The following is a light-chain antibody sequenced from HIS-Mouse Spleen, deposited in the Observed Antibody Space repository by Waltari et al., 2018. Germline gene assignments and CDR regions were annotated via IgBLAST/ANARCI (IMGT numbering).Light chain of an antibody. CDR1: SSHIGSNT. CDR3: AAWDDSLNGRV. J-gene: IGLJ3*02. CDR2: SNN. V-gene: IGLV1-44*01. Sequence: QSVLTQPPSASGTPGQRVTISCSGSSSHIGSNTVNWYQQLPGTAPKLLIYSNNQRPSGVPDRFSGSKSGTSASLAISGLQSEDEADYYCAAWDDSLNGRVFGGGTKLTVL.